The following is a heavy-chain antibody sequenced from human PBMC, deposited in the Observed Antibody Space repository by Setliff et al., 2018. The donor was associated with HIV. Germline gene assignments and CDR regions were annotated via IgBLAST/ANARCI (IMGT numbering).Heavy chain of an antibody. CDR1: GGSISSHY. CDR2: IIHSGST. D-gene: IGHD3-3*01. J-gene: IGHJ4*01. V-gene: IGHV4-34*01. CDR3: ARGRDYTGSWFRPFYLDF. Sequence: SETLSLTCTVSGGSISSHYWSWIRQPPGKGLEWIGEIIHSGSTNYNPSLKSRVTISVDTSKNQFSLKLTSVTAADTAIYYCARGRDYTGSWFRPFYLDFWGHGNLVTVSS.